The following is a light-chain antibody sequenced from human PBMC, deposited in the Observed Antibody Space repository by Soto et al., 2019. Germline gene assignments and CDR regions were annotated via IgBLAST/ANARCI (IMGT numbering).Light chain of an antibody. CDR3: QQYHGPTYT. Sequence: DIVMTQAPDSLAVSLGERATINCKSSQSVLYSSNNKNYLAWYQQTAGQPPKVLIYWASTREYGVPDRFSGSGSGTDFTLTISSLQAEDVAVYYCQQYHGPTYTFGQGTKVEIK. V-gene: IGKV4-1*01. J-gene: IGKJ2*01. CDR2: WAS. CDR1: QSVLYSSNNKNY.